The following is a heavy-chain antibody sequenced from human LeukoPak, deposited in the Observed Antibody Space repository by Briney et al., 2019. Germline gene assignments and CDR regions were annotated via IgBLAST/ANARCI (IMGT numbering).Heavy chain of an antibody. CDR2: ISYDESTQ. Sequence: GRSLRLSCAASGFTFSRYPMHWVRQAPGQAPGKGLECVAVISYDESTQHYADSVKGRFTISRDNSKNTLYLQMNSLRAEDTAVYYCARDKPQSQGRYHYTYDFWSGYFGPLDHWGQGTLVTVSS. J-gene: IGHJ4*02. D-gene: IGHD3-3*01. CDR3: ARDKPQSQGRYHYTYDFWSGYFGPLDH. CDR1: GFTFSRYP. V-gene: IGHV3-30*04.